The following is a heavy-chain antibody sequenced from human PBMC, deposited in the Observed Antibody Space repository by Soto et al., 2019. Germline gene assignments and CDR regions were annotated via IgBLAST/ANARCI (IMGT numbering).Heavy chain of an antibody. CDR1: GFTFSSYG. Sequence: GGSLRLSCAASGFTFSSYGMHWVRQAPGKGLEWVAVISYDGSNKYYADSVKGRFTISRDNSKNTLYLQMNSLRAEDTAVYYCAKDVEALARVGGMDVWGQGPTFTVSS. CDR3: AKDVEALARVGGMDV. J-gene: IGHJ6*02. V-gene: IGHV3-30*18. D-gene: IGHD6-6*01. CDR2: ISYDGSNK.